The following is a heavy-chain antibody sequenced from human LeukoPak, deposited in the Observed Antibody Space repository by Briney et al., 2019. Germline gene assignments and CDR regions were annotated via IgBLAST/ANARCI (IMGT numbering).Heavy chain of an antibody. Sequence: PGGSLRLSCAASGFTFSSYSMNWVRQAPGKGLEWVSAISGSGGSTYYADSVKGRFTISRDSSKNTLYLQMNSLTAEDTAVYYCAGYNCSSTTCYTGGFDYWGQGTLVTVSS. CDR3: AGYNCSSTTCYTGGFDY. V-gene: IGHV3-23*01. J-gene: IGHJ4*02. CDR1: GFTFSSYS. D-gene: IGHD2-2*02. CDR2: ISGSGGST.